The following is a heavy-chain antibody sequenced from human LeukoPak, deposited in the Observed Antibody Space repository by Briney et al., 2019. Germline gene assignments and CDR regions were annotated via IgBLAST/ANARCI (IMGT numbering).Heavy chain of an antibody. Sequence: GGSLRLSCTASGFTFSSHGMHWVRQAPGKGLEWVAVIWYDGSYKYYADSVKGRFTISRDNSKNTLYVQMNSLRAEDTAVYYCARDSGREVTPDYWGQGTLVTVSS. CDR2: IWYDGSYK. D-gene: IGHD4-23*01. CDR3: ARDSGREVTPDY. CDR1: GFTFSSHG. J-gene: IGHJ4*02. V-gene: IGHV3-33*01.